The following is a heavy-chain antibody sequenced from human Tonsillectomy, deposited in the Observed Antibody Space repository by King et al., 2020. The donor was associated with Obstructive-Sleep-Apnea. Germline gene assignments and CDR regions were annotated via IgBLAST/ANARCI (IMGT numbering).Heavy chain of an antibody. CDR3: AKDIAVAGMVAFDI. Sequence: QLVQSGGGLVQPARSLRLSCAASGFTFDDYAMHWVRQAPGKGLEWVSGITWNSGTIAYADSVKGRFTISRDNAKNSLYLQMNSLRAEDTAFYYCAKDIAVAGMVAFDIWGQGTMVTVSS. V-gene: IGHV3-9*01. CDR1: GFTFDDYA. J-gene: IGHJ3*02. CDR2: ITWNSGTI. D-gene: IGHD6-19*01.